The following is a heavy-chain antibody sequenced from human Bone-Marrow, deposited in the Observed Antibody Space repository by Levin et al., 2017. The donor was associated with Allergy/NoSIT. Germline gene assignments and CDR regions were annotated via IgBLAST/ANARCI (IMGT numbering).Heavy chain of an antibody. D-gene: IGHD3-22*01. J-gene: IGHJ4*02. Sequence: PGGSLRLSCAASGFTFSASAVHWVRQAPGKGLEWVGRIRSKTNNYATIYTASVQGRFTISRDDSKNTAYLQMNSLKTEDTAVYYCARPYFYESSGYFDYGYWGQGTLVTVSS. CDR3: ARPYFYESSGYFDYGY. CDR1: GFTFSASA. V-gene: IGHV3-73*01. CDR2: IRSKTNNYAT.